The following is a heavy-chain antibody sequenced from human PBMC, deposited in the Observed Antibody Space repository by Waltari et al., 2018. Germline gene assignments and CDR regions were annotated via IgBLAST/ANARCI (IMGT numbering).Heavy chain of an antibody. D-gene: IGHD1-7*01. Sequence: EGQLVESGGGLVQRGGCLTLSCAAAGFSFSNGGMGWVRQAPGKGLEWVASIKPDGIEKTYVDSVKGRFTISRDNDENSLYLQMNSLRDEDTGVYYCARHINYARDYWGHGTLVTVSS. CDR3: ARHINYARDY. V-gene: IGHV3-7*01. CDR2: IKPDGIEK. J-gene: IGHJ4*01. CDR1: GFSFSNGG.